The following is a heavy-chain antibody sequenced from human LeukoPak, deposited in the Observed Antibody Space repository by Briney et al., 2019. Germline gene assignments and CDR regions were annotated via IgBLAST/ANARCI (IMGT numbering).Heavy chain of an antibody. CDR2: ISGSGGST. V-gene: IGHV3-23*01. J-gene: IGHJ4*02. Sequence: GGSLRLSCAASGFTFSSYAMSWVRQAPGKGLEWVSAISGSGGSTYYADSVEGRFTISRDNSKNTLYLQMNSLRAEDTAVYYCAKVRPYYYDSSGYYWGQGTLVTVSS. CDR1: GFTFSSYA. D-gene: IGHD3-22*01. CDR3: AKVRPYYYDSSGYY.